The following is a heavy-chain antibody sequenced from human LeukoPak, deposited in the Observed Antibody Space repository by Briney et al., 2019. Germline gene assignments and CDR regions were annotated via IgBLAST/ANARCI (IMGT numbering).Heavy chain of an antibody. CDR2: IHPEGNEK. J-gene: IGHJ4*02. Sequence: GGSLRLSCATSGFTFSNFWMSWVRQAPGRGLEWVANIHPEGNEKYHVESVKGRFTISRDNTRDLLFLQMNGLRVEDTAVYYCARGDDFSGDHWGQGTLVTVSS. CDR3: ARGDDFSGDH. CDR1: GFTFSNFW. D-gene: IGHD1-1*01. V-gene: IGHV3-7*04.